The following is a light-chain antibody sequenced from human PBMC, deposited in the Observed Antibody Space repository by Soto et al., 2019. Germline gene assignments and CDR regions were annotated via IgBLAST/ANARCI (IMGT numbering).Light chain of an antibody. V-gene: IGLV1-51*01. CDR2: DDN. CDR3: GSWDSSLSDYV. Sequence: QSLLTYPPSGCAAPGPKVTIACSGSSSNIGGNSVSWYQQRPGTAPKLLIYDDNKRPSGIPDRFSGSKSGTSATLGITGFHTGDDADYYCGSWDSSLSDYVFGTGTKVTVL. J-gene: IGLJ1*01. CDR1: SSNIGGNS.